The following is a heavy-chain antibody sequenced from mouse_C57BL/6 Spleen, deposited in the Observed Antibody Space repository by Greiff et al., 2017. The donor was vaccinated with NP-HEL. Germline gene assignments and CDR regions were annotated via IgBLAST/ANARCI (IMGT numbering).Heavy chain of an antibody. CDR1: GFTFSDYY. V-gene: IGHV5-16*01. CDR2: INYDGSST. Sequence: DVQLVESEGGLVQPGNSMKLSCTASGFTFSDYYMAWVRQVPEKGLEWVANINYDGSSTYYLDSLKSRFIISRDNAKNILYLQMSSLKSEDTATYYCARASYGYFDVWGTGTTVTVSS. CDR3: ARASYGYFDV. D-gene: IGHD6-1*01. J-gene: IGHJ1*03.